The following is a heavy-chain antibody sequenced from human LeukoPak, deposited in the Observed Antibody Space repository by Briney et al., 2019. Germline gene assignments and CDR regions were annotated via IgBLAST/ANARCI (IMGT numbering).Heavy chain of an antibody. J-gene: IGHJ3*02. CDR2: IIPILGIA. Sequence: GASVKVSCKASGGTFSSYAISWVRQAPGQGLEWMGRIIPILGIANYAQKFQGRVTITTDESTSTAYMELSSLRSEDTAVYYCARATVDDAFDIWGQGTMVTVSS. D-gene: IGHD1-14*01. CDR1: GGTFSSYA. CDR3: ARATVDDAFDI. V-gene: IGHV1-69*04.